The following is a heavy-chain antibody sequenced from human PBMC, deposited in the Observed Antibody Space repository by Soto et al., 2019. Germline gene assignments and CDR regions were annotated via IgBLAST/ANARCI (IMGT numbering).Heavy chain of an antibody. J-gene: IGHJ4*02. D-gene: IGHD1-26*01. CDR3: AAEFLGAVDY. CDR2: IVVGSGNT. CDR1: GFTFTSPA. Sequence: SVKVSCKASGFTFTSPAVRWVRQARGQRLEWIGWIVVGSGNTNYAQKFQERVTITRDMSTSTAYMELSSLRSEDTAVYYCAAEFLGAVDYWGQGTLVTVSS. V-gene: IGHV1-58*01.